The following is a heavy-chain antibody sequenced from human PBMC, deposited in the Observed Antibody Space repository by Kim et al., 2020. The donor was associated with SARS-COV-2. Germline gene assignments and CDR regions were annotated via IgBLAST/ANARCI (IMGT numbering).Heavy chain of an antibody. J-gene: IGHJ2*01. V-gene: IGHV3-33*05. CDR3: ASGIAVADNWYFDL. Sequence: GGSLRLSCAASGFTFSSYGMHWVRQAPGKGLEWVAVISYDGSNKYYADSVKGRFTISRDNSKNTLYLQMNSLRAEDTAVYYCASGIAVADNWYFDLWGRGTLVTVSS. CDR1: GFTFSSYG. CDR2: ISYDGSNK. D-gene: IGHD6-19*01.